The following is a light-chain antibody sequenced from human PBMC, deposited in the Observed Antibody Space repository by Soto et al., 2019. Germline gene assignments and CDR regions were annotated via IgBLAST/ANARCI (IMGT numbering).Light chain of an antibody. CDR1: QAIRND. V-gene: IGKV1-17*01. CDR3: LQHNVFPRT. Sequence: DIQMTHSPSSLSASVGDRVTITCRASQAIRNDLAWYQQKPGRAPKRLIYGSSTLQSGVPSRFSGSGSGKEFTLTISSLQPEDFATYYCLQHNVFPRTFGHGTKVDIX. J-gene: IGKJ1*01. CDR2: GSS.